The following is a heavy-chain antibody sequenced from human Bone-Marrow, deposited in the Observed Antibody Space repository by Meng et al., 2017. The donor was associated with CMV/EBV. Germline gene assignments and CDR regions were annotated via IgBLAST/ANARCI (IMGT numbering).Heavy chain of an antibody. J-gene: IGHJ6*02. V-gene: IGHV3-23*01. CDR2: ISGSGII. D-gene: IGHD3-9*01. CDR3: AKYNHPPGRYFDWQYYGMDV. CDR1: GFTFSSYA. Sequence: GGSLRLSCAASGFTFSSYAMTWVRQAPGKGLEWVSGISGSGIIYHADSVKGRFTISRDNSKNTLYLQMNSLRAEDTAVYHCAKYNHPPGRYFDWQYYGMDVWGQGITVTVSS.